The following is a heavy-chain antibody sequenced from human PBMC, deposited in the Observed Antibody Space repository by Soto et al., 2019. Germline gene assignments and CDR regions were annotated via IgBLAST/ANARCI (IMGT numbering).Heavy chain of an antibody. V-gene: IGHV3-23*01. CDR2: ISGSGGST. CDR3: AKDWGRGYIYGYVGN. CDR1: GFTFSSSA. J-gene: IGHJ4*02. Sequence: GGSLRLSCAASGFTFSSSAMSWVRQAPGKGLEWVSAISGSGGSTYYADSVKGRFTISRDNSKNTLYLQMNSLRAEDTAVYYCAKDWGRGYIYGYVGNWGKGTLVTVSS. D-gene: IGHD5-18*01.